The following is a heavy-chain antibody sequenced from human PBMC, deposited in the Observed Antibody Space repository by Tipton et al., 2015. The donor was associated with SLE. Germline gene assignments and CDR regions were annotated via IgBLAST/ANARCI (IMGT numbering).Heavy chain of an antibody. CDR2: IYYSGST. Sequence: LRLSCTVSGGSISSSSYYWGWIRQPPGKGLEWIGYIYYSGSTNYNPSLKSRATISLDTSKKQFSLRLTSVTAADTAVHYCARDRSAYYPYWYFDLWGRGTLVTVPS. CDR1: GGSISSSSYY. V-gene: IGHV4-61*05. D-gene: IGHD3-3*01. CDR3: ARDRSAYYPYWYFDL. J-gene: IGHJ2*01.